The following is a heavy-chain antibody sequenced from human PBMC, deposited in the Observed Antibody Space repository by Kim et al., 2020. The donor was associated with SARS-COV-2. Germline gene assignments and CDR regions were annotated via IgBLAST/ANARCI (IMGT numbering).Heavy chain of an antibody. CDR1: GFAFSSFA. CDR2: ISSDGNNK. V-gene: IGHV3-30*04. CDR3: ERASLPRRNGFDL. J-gene: IGHJ3*01. Sequence: GGSLRLSCAASGFAFSSFAVHWVRQAPGKGLEWVSLISSDGNNKYYTDSVRGRFTASRDNSKNTLFLQLSSLRIDETAIYYCERASLPRRNGFDLWGQG.